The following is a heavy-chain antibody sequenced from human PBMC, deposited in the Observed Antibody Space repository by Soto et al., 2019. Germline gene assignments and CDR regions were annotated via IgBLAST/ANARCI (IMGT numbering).Heavy chain of an antibody. D-gene: IGHD6-19*01. J-gene: IGHJ5*02. Sequence: PSETLSLTCAVYGGSFSGYYWSWIRQPPGKGLEWIGEINHSGSTNYNPSLKSRVTISVDTSKNQFSLRLSSVTAADTAVYYCARDVAVADTWFDPWGQGTLVTVSS. V-gene: IGHV4-34*01. CDR2: INHSGST. CDR1: GGSFSGYY. CDR3: ARDVAVADTWFDP.